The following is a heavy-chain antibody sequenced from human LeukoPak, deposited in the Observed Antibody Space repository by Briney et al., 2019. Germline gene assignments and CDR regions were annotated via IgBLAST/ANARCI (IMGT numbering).Heavy chain of an antibody. CDR1: GFTVSSNY. V-gene: IGHV3-53*01. CDR2: IYSGGST. D-gene: IGHD3-22*01. J-gene: IGHJ4*02. CDR3: ARGNYYDSSGYPAFDY. Sequence: GSLRLSCAASGFTVSSNYMSWVRQAPGKGLEWVSVIYSGGSTYYADSVKGRFTISRDNSKNTLYLQMNSLRAEDTAVYYCARGNYYDSSGYPAFDYWGQGTLVTVSS.